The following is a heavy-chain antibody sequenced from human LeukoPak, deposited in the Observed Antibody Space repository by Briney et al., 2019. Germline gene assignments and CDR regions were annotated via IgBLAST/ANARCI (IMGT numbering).Heavy chain of an antibody. CDR1: GGSISSSSYY. D-gene: IGHD2-2*03. Sequence: PSETLSLTYTVSGGSISSSSYYWGWIRQPPGKGLEWIGSIYYSGSTYYNPSLKSRVTISVDTSKNQFSLKLSSVTAADTAVYYCARVDGYFDYWGQGTLVTVSS. V-gene: IGHV4-39*07. CDR3: ARVDGYFDY. CDR2: IYYSGST. J-gene: IGHJ4*02.